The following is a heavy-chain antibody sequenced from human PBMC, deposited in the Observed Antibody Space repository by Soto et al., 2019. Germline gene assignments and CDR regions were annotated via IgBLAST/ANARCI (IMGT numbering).Heavy chain of an antibody. CDR3: ARVTGYSSSWYNPFDY. CDR2: ISGSGGST. V-gene: IGHV3-23*01. Sequence: GFPAPSCSASGFPFSRHPMSCVRQAPGNVLEWVSAISGSGGSTYYADSVKGRFTISRDNSKNTLYLQMNSLRAEDTAVYYCARVTGYSSSWYNPFDYWGQGNLVNVSA. J-gene: IGHJ4*02. D-gene: IGHD6-13*01. CDR1: GFPFSRHP.